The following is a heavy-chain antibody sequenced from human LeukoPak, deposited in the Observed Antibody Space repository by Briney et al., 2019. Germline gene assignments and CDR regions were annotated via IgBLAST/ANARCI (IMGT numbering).Heavy chain of an antibody. D-gene: IGHD3-22*01. CDR2: IKDDGSEE. V-gene: IGHV3-7*03. CDR1: GFNFNNYW. J-gene: IGHJ4*02. Sequence: GGSLRLSCAASGFNFNNYWMSWLRQAPGKGLEWVANIKDDGSEEYYVDSVKGRFTIVRDNAYNSLYLQMNSLRIEDTGLYYCTTRRLDSNGHDDWGQGTLVTVST. CDR3: TTRRLDSNGHDD.